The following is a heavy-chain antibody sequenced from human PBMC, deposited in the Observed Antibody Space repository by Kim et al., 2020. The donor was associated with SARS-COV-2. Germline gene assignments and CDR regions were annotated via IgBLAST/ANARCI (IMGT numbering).Heavy chain of an antibody. CDR1: GFTFSSYA. D-gene: IGHD3-22*01. CDR2: ISGSGGST. V-gene: IGHV3-23*01. CDR3: AKTADPGAGSGYYRYFDY. Sequence: GGSLRLSCAASGFTFSSYAMSWVRQAPGKGLEWVSAISGSGGSTYYADSVKGRFTISRDNSKNTLYLQMNSLRAEDTAVYYCAKTADPGAGSGYYRYFDYWGQGALVTVSS. J-gene: IGHJ4*02.